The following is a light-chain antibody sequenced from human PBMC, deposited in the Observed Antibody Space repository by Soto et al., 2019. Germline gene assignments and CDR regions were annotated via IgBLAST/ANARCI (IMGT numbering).Light chain of an antibody. CDR2: EAT. V-gene: IGLV2-23*01. J-gene: IGLJ3*02. CDR1: SSDIGTYNL. CDR3: CSYAGGSTLV. Sequence: QSALTRPASVSGSPGQSITISCTGTSSDIGTYNLVSWYQQHPGNAPKLMIYEATKRPSGVSSRFSGSKSGNTASLTISGLQTEDEADYYCCSYAGGSTLVFGGGTKLTVL.